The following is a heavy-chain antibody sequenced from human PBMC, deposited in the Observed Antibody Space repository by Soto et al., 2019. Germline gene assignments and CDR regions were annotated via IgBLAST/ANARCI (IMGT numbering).Heavy chain of an antibody. Sequence: ASVKVSCKASGGTFSSYAISWVRQAPGQGLEWMGGIIPILGIANYAQKFQGRVMITADKSTSTAYMELSSLRSEDTAVYYCARAPYYYDSSGYFDYWGQGTLVTVSS. CDR3: ARAPYYYDSSGYFDY. CDR1: GGTFSSYA. J-gene: IGHJ4*02. D-gene: IGHD3-22*01. V-gene: IGHV1-69*10. CDR2: IIPILGIA.